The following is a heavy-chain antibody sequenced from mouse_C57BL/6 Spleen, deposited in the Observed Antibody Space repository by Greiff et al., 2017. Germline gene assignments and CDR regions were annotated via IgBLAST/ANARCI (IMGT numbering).Heavy chain of an antibody. CDR3: ARNYGSRVALAY. D-gene: IGHD1-1*01. Sequence: QVQLQQSGAELVMPGASVKLSCKASGYTFTSYWMHWVKQRPGQGLEWIGEIDPSDSYTNYNQKFKGKSTLTVDKSSSTAYMQLSSLTSEDSAVYYGARNYGSRVALAYWGQGTLVTVSA. J-gene: IGHJ3*01. V-gene: IGHV1-69*01. CDR2: IDPSDSYT. CDR1: GYTFTSYW.